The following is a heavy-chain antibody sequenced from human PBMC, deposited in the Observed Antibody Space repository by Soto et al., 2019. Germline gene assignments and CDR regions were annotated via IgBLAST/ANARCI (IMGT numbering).Heavy chain of an antibody. J-gene: IGHJ6*03. CDR3: ARGQGRSTESRTSYPQGYYYPYTDI. CDR2: MNPNSGNT. V-gene: IGHV1-8*01. Sequence: ASVKVSRKASGYTFTSYHINRVRLATGQGLEWMGWMNPNSGNTGYAQKFQGRVTMTRNTSISTAYMELSSLRSEDTAVYYCARGQGRSTESRTSYPQGYYYPYTDIRGGGTTVT. CDR1: GYTFTSYH. D-gene: IGHD6-13*01.